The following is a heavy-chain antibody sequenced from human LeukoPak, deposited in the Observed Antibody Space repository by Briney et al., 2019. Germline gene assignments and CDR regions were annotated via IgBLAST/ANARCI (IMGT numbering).Heavy chain of an antibody. CDR1: GFNFNNYG. V-gene: IGHV3-33*06. Sequence: PGGSLRPSCEASGFNFNNYGMHWVRQAPGKGLEWVAALWFDGSHEYYADSVKGRFTISRDNFKNTLFMEMNALTAGDTAIYYCAKDASDFGDSYFDHWGQGTPVTVSS. CDR2: LWFDGSHE. CDR3: AKDASDFGDSYFDH. J-gene: IGHJ4*02. D-gene: IGHD4-17*01.